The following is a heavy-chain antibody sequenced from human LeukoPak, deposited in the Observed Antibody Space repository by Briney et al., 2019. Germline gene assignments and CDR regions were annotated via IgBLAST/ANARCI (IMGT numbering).Heavy chain of an antibody. J-gene: IGHJ6*02. Sequence: RGSLRLSCAASGFTVSSNYMSWVRQAPGKGLEWVSVIYSGGSTYYADSVKGRFTISRDNSKNTLYLQMNSLRAEDTAVYYCAKNFGSGSYYYYGMDVWGQGTTVTVSS. D-gene: IGHD3-10*01. CDR1: GFTVSSNY. CDR2: IYSGGST. CDR3: AKNFGSGSYYYYGMDV. V-gene: IGHV3-66*01.